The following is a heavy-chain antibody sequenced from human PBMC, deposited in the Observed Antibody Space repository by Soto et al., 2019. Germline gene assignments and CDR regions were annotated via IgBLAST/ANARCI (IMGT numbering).Heavy chain of an antibody. CDR1: GFTVGNNY. V-gene: IGHV3-53*01. CDR2: IYSTGTT. CDR3: AKDGRGSGSHYNSFGY. D-gene: IGHD3-10*01. J-gene: IGHJ4*02. Sequence: ESGGGLIQPGGSLKLSCAASGFTVGNNYMSWVRQAPGKGLEWVSLIYSTGTTKYADSVKGRFTVSRDNAKNTLYLKMNSLRAEDTAVYYCAKDGRGSGSHYNSFGYWGQGTLVTVSS.